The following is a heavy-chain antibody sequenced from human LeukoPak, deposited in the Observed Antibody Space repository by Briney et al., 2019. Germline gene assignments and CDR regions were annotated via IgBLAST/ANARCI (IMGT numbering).Heavy chain of an antibody. CDR1: GFTVSSNY. CDR3: AGSGSYPYYFDY. V-gene: IGHV3-66*01. D-gene: IGHD3-10*01. CDR2: IYSGGNT. Sequence: PGGSLRLSCAASGFTVSSNYMSWVRQAPGKGLEWVSVIYSGGNTYYADSVKGRFIISRDNSKNTLYLQMNSLRAEDTAVYYCAGSGSYPYYFDYWGQGTLDTVSS. J-gene: IGHJ4*02.